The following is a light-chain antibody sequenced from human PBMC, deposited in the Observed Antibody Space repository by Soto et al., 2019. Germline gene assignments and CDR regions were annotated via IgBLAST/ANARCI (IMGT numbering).Light chain of an antibody. CDR2: LNSDGSH. CDR3: QTWGTESYV. J-gene: IGLJ1*01. Sequence: QLVLTQSPSASASLGASVKLTCTLSSGHSSYAIAWHQQQPEKGPRYLLKLNSDGSHSKGDGIPDRFSGSSSGAERYLTISSLQSGDEADYYCQTWGTESYVFGTGTKLTVL. CDR1: SGHSSYA. V-gene: IGLV4-69*01.